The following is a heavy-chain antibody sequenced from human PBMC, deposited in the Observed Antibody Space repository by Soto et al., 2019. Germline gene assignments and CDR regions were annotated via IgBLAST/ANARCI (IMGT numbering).Heavy chain of an antibody. D-gene: IGHD6-19*01. CDR2: FDPEDGET. CDR1: GYTLTELS. J-gene: IGHJ4*02. Sequence: ASVKVSCKVSGYTLTELSMHWVRQAPGKGLEWMGGFDPEDGETIYAQKFQGRVTMTEDTSTDTAYMELSSLRSEDTAVYYCATGHSYSSGWVFDYWGQGTLVTVSS. CDR3: ATGHSYSSGWVFDY. V-gene: IGHV1-24*01.